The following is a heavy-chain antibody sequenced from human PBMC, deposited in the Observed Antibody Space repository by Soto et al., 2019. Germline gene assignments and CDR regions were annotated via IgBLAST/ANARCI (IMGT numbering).Heavy chain of an antibody. J-gene: IGHJ4*02. CDR1: GFTFSSYS. V-gene: IGHV3-23*01. D-gene: IGHD3-10*01. Sequence: EVQLLESGGGLVQPGGSLRLSCAASGFTFSSYSMNWVRQAPGKVLEWVASVGGGGGHTCYADSVHGRCTISRDDSTHTLYLQLHSLSAEDTAVYCCATRASGSGRSPPLINYWGQGTLVTVSS. CDR3: ATRASGSGRSPPLINY. CDR2: VGGGGGHT.